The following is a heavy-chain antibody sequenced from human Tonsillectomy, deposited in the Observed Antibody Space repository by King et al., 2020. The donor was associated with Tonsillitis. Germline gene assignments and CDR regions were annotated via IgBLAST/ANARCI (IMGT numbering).Heavy chain of an antibody. CDR1: GFTFSNFG. CDR3: ARDYGGNSWAH. Sequence: HVQLVESGGGVVQPGGSLRLSCAAAGFTFSNFGMHWVRLAPGKGLEWVAVIWFDGRNKYYADSVEGRFTISRDNSKNTLYLQMNSLTADDTAIYYCARDYGGNSWAHWGHGTLVTVSS. V-gene: IGHV3-33*01. J-gene: IGHJ4*03. D-gene: IGHD4-23*01. CDR2: IWFDGRNK.